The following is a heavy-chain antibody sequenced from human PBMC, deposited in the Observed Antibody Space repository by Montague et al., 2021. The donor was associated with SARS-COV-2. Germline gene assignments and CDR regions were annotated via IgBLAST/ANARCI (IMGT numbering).Heavy chain of an antibody. CDR3: ARGPMYEVIGGVMVTLYYYAMAV. CDR2: INQNGST. Sequence: SETLSLTCAVYAGSFSDYYWSWIRQSPGKGLEWLGEINQNGSTNYNPSLKSRLIISVGTSKKQFSLNLTSVTAADTAVYYCARGPMYEVIGGVMVTLYYYAMAVWGQGTTVTVSS. V-gene: IGHV4-34*01. J-gene: IGHJ6*02. D-gene: IGHD3-16*01. CDR1: AGSFSDYY.